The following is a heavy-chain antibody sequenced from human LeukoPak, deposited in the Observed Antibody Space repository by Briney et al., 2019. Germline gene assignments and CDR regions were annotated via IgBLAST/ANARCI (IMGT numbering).Heavy chain of an antibody. CDR3: ASKVAAAGGDY. CDR2: ISSSSSYI. V-gene: IGHV3-21*01. Sequence: PGGSLRLSCAASGFTFSSSAMSWVRQAPGKGLEWVSSISSSSSYIYYADSVKGRFTISRDNAKNSLYLQMNSLRAEDTAVYYCASKVAAAGGDYWGQGTLVTVSS. CDR1: GFTFSSSA. J-gene: IGHJ4*02. D-gene: IGHD6-13*01.